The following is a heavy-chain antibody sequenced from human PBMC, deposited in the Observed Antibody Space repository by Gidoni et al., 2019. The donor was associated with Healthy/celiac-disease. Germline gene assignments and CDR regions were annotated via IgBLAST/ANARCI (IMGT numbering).Heavy chain of an antibody. CDR1: VGAISSSSYY. Sequence: QLQLQESDPGMVKPSETLSLACAGSVGAISSSSYYWGGIRQPPGKGLEWIGSIYYSGSTSYNPSLKSRVTISVDTSKHQFSLKLSSVTAADTSVYYCARRVYYYYMDVWGKGTTVTVSS. CDR3: ARRVYYYYMDV. J-gene: IGHJ6*03. V-gene: IGHV4-39*01. CDR2: IYYSGST.